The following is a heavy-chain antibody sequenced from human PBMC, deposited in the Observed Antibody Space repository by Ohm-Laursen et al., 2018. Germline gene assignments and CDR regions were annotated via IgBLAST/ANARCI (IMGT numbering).Heavy chain of an antibody. Sequence: GTLSLTCSVSGASISSYYWSWIRQPPGKGLEWIGYIYYSGSTNYNPSLKSRVTISVDTSKNQFSLKLSSVTAADTAVYYCARADTAMVLYWGQGTLVTVSS. CDR1: GASISSYY. CDR2: IYYSGST. J-gene: IGHJ4*02. CDR3: ARADTAMVLY. V-gene: IGHV4-59*01. D-gene: IGHD5-18*01.